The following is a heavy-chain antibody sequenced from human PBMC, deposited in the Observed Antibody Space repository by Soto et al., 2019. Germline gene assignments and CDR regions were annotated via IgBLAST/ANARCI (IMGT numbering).Heavy chain of an antibody. V-gene: IGHV3-30-3*01. J-gene: IGHJ6*02. D-gene: IGHD5-18*01. CDR2: ISHDGNTQ. Sequence: PGGSLRLSCAASGFTFSSYALHWVRQAPGKGLEWVAVISHDGNTQYYADSVKGRFTISRDNSKDTLYLQMSSLRPEDTAVYYCARVFVETSMNVAMDVWGRGTAVTISS. CDR1: GFTFSSYA. CDR3: ARVFVETSMNVAMDV.